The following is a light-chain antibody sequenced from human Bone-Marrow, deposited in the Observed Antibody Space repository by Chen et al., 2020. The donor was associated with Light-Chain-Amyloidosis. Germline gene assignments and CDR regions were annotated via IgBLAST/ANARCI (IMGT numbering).Light chain of an antibody. V-gene: IGLV3-25*03. CDR2: RET. J-gene: IGLJ2*01. CDR1: DLPTKY. Sequence: SYELTQPPSVSVSPGPPARIPCSGDDLPTKYAYWYQQKPGQAPVLVIHRETERPSGISERFSGSSSGTTATLTISGVQAEDDADYHCQSADSSGTYEVIFGGGTKLTVL. CDR3: QSADSSGTYEVI.